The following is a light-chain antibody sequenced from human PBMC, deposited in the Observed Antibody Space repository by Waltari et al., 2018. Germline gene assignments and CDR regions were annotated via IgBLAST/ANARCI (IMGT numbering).Light chain of an antibody. V-gene: IGKV3-15*01. CDR2: GAS. Sequence: EIVMTQSPATLSVSPGDRATLSCRASQSLNTNLAWYQQNPGQAPRLLIYGASTRATGIPARFSGHGSGTDFTLTISSLQSEDFALYYCQQYNNWPPYTFAQGTKLEIK. CDR3: QQYNNWPPYT. J-gene: IGKJ2*01. CDR1: QSLNTN.